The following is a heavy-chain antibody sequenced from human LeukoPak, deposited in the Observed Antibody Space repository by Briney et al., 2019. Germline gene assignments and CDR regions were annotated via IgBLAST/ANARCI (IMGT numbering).Heavy chain of an antibody. J-gene: IGHJ3*02. CDR1: GYTFTGYY. Sequence: ASVKVSCKASGYTFTGYYIHWVRQAPGQGLEWVAWINPNSGDTHYAQNFQGRGTMTRDTSISTASMDLSRLRSDDTAVYYCARAPKNDAYDIWGRGTMVTVSS. V-gene: IGHV1-2*02. CDR3: ARAPKNDAYDI. CDR2: INPNSGDT.